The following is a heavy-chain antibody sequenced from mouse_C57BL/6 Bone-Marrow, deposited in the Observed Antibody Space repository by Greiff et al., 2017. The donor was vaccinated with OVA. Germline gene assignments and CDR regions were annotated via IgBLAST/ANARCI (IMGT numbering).Heavy chain of an antibody. J-gene: IGHJ4*01. CDR2: ISDGGSYT. Sequence: EVKLVESGGGLVKPGGSLKLSCAASGFTFSSYAMSWVRQTPEKRLEWVATISDGGSYTYYPDNVKGRFTISRDNAKNNLYLQMSHLKSEDTAMYYCARRLYDYYAMDYWGQGTSVTVSS. D-gene: IGHD1-1*01. CDR3: ARRLYDYYAMDY. CDR1: GFTFSSYA. V-gene: IGHV5-4*03.